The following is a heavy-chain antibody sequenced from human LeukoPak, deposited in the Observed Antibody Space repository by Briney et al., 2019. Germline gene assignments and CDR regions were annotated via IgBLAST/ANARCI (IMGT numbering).Heavy chain of an antibody. CDR1: GFTFVNAW. J-gene: IGHJ4*02. D-gene: IGHD5-24*01. CDR2: INHSGST. CDR3: ARVVEMATIRLFDY. V-gene: IGHV4-34*08. Sequence: GSLRLSCAASGFTFVNAWMSWIRQPPGKGLEWIGEINHSGSTNYNPSLKSRVTISVDTSKNQFSLKLRSVTAADTAVYHCARVVEMATIRLFDYWGQGTLVTVSS.